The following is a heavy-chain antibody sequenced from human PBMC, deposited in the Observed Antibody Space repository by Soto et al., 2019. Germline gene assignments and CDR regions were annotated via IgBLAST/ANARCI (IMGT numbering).Heavy chain of an antibody. CDR1: GFTFSSYA. D-gene: IGHD3-22*01. CDR2: ISGSGGST. J-gene: IGHJ4*02. CDR3: AKGIPDRYDSSAYGPVDY. Sequence: PGGSLRLSCAASGFTFSSYAMSWVRQAPGKGLEWVSAISGSGGSTYYADSVKGRFTISRDNSKNTLYLQMNSLRAEDTAVYYCAKGIPDRYDSSAYGPVDYWGQGTLVTVSS. V-gene: IGHV3-23*01.